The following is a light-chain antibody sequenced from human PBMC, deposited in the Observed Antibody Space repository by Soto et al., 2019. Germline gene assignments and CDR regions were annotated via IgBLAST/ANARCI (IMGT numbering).Light chain of an antibody. Sequence: DMQMTQSPSTLYASVGDRVTISCRASQDISSFLAWYQHKPGKAPKLLIYDASTLQTGVPSRFRGSGFGTEFTLTISGLQPDDFATYFCQQHDDYSHATFGQGTKVDIK. CDR2: DAS. CDR1: QDISSF. CDR3: QQHDDYSHAT. V-gene: IGKV1-5*01. J-gene: IGKJ2*01.